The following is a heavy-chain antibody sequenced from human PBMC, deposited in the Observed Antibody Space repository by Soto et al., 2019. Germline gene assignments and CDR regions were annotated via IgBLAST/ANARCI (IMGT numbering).Heavy chain of an antibody. D-gene: IGHD4-17*01. V-gene: IGHV3-30*18. CDR1: GFTFSSYG. CDR3: AKDGVWDYGVLGY. CDR2: ISYDGSNK. Sequence: QVQLVESGGGVVQPGRSLRLSCAASGFTFSSYGMHWVRQAPGKGLEWVAVISYDGSNKYYADSVKGRFTISRDNSKNPLYRQMNSVRAEDTAVYYCAKDGVWDYGVLGYWGQGTLVTVSS. J-gene: IGHJ4*02.